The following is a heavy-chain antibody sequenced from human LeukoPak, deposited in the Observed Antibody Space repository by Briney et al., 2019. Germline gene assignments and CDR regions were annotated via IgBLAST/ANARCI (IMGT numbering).Heavy chain of an antibody. J-gene: IGHJ4*02. CDR2: INHSGST. D-gene: IGHD1-1*01. Sequence: PSETLSLTCAVYGGSFSGYYWSWIRQPPGKGLEWIGEINHSGSTNYNPSLKSRVTTSVDTSKNQFSLKLSSVTAADTAVYYCARRNWRFDYWGQGTLVTVSS. V-gene: IGHV4-34*01. CDR1: GGSFSGYY. CDR3: ARRNWRFDY.